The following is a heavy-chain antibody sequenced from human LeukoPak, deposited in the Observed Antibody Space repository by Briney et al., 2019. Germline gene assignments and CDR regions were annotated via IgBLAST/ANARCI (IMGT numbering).Heavy chain of an antibody. D-gene: IGHD2-15*01. CDR2: ISSNGGST. J-gene: IGHJ6*03. V-gene: IGHV3-64*01. Sequence: PGGSLRLSCAASGFTFSSYAMHWVRQAPGKGLEYVSAISSNGGSTYYANSVKGRFTISRDNSKNTLYLQMGSLRAEDMAGYYCARGDADCSGGSCYSSYYYYMDVWGKGTTVTVSS. CDR3: ARGDADCSGGSCYSSYYYYMDV. CDR1: GFTFSSYA.